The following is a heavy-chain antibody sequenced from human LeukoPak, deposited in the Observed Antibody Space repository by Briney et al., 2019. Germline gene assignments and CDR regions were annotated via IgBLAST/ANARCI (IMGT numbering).Heavy chain of an antibody. CDR1: GFTFSNAW. J-gene: IGHJ4*02. Sequence: GGSLRLSCAASGFTFSNAWMNWVRQAPGKGLEWVGRVKSKPDGGTTAYAALVKGRFTISRDDSKNTVSLQMISLKAEDTAVYYCTTRGDAVSNAFNYWGQGTLVTVSS. V-gene: IGHV3-15*01. CDR2: VKSKPDGGTT. CDR3: TTRGDAVSNAFNY. D-gene: IGHD2-21*01.